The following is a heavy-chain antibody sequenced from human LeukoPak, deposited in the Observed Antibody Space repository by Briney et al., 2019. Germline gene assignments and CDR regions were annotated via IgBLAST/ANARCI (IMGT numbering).Heavy chain of an antibody. CDR1: GFTFSSYW. D-gene: IGHD1-7*01. Sequence: GGSLRLSCAASGFTFSSYWMSWVRQAPGKGLEWVANIKQDGSEKYYVDSVKGRFTISRDNSKNTLYLQMNSLRAEDTAVYYCATAARTNPPFDYWGQGTLVTVSS. CDR3: ATAARTNPPFDY. V-gene: IGHV3-7*03. J-gene: IGHJ4*02. CDR2: IKQDGSEK.